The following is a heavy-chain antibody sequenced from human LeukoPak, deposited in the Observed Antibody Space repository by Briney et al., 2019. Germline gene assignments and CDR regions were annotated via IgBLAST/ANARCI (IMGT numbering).Heavy chain of an antibody. D-gene: IGHD3-10*01. J-gene: IGHJ4*02. CDR3: AKSPAHVLLWFGEFDY. V-gene: IGHV3-23*01. CDR2: ISGSGGST. CDR1: GFTFSSYA. Sequence: PGGALRLSFAAPGFTFSSYAMSWVRQAPGKGLEWVSAISGSGGSTYYADSVKGRFTISRDNSKNTLYLQMNSLRAEDTAVYYCAKSPAHVLLWFGEFDYWGQGTLVTVSS.